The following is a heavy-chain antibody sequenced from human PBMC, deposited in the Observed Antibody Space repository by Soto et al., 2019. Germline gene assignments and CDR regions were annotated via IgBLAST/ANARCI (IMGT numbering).Heavy chain of an antibody. D-gene: IGHD2-15*01. CDR1: GASVSSRNYY. J-gene: IGHJ4*02. Sequence: QSLPGTVSGASVSSRNYYWICIRQSPGKGLEWIGYIYKIGTTNYNPSLKSRVTISVDTSRNQFSLNLNSVTAADTAVYYCVRESRERHVVDFDYWGQGTLVTSPQ. CDR3: VRESRERHVVDFDY. CDR2: IYKIGTT. V-gene: IGHV4-61*01.